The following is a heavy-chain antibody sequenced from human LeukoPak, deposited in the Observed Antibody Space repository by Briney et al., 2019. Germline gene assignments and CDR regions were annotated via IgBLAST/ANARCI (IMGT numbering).Heavy chain of an antibody. CDR2: MNPNSGNS. CDR3: ARRADDYDSSCYQY. Sequence: ASVKVSCKASGYTFTSYDINWVRQATGQGLEWMGWMNPNSGNSGYAQKFQGRVTMTRDTSITTAYMELSGLTSDDTAVYYCARRADDYDSSCYQYWGRGTLVTVSS. J-gene: IGHJ4*02. V-gene: IGHV1-8*01. D-gene: IGHD3-22*01. CDR1: GYTFTSYD.